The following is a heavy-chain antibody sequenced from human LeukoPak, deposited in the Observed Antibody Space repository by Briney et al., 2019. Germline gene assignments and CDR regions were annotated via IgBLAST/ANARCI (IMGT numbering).Heavy chain of an antibody. Sequence: ASVKVSCKASGYTFTSYGISWVRQAPGQGLEWMGWISAYNGNTNYAQKLQGRVTMTTDTSTSTAYMELRSLRSDDTAVYYCAREDCSGGRCYPTHRYYYYMDVWGKGTTVTVSS. J-gene: IGHJ6*03. CDR2: ISAYNGNT. V-gene: IGHV1-18*01. CDR3: AREDCSGGRCYPTHRYYYYMDV. CDR1: GYTFTSYG. D-gene: IGHD2-15*01.